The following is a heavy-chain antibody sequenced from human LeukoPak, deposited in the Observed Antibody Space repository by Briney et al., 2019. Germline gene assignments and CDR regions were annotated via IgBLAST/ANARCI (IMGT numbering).Heavy chain of an antibody. CDR1: GFPFDDYA. CDR2: ITWNSGSI. Sequence: GRALRLSCAASGFPFDDYAMHWVRPAPGKGLEWVSGITWNSGSIGYADSVKGRFTISRDNAKNSLYLQMNSLRAEDMALYYCAKDNGEDITMDYFDYWGQGTLVTVSS. J-gene: IGHJ4*02. CDR3: AKDNGEDITMDYFDY. D-gene: IGHD1-1*01. V-gene: IGHV3-9*03.